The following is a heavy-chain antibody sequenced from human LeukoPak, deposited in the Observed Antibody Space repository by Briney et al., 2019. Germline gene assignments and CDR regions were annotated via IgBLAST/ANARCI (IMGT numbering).Heavy chain of an antibody. CDR2: IMPIFGTA. D-gene: IGHD6-19*01. V-gene: IGHV1-69*01. Sequence: SLKVSCKTTGGTLSNYPISWVRQAPGQGLEWMGGIMPIFGTAHYAEKFQASATITADESTSKVFMELRSLKSEDTAVYYCARGPEIEVAGTTFGEYKWFHPWGQGTLITVSS. CDR3: ARGPEIEVAGTTFGEYKWFHP. CDR1: GGTLSNYP. J-gene: IGHJ5*02.